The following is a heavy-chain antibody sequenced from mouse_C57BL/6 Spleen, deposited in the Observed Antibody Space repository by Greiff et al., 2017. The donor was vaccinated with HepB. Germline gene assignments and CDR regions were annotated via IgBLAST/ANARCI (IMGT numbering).Heavy chain of an antibody. CDR2: INPNNGGT. J-gene: IGHJ4*01. V-gene: IGHV1-22*01. Sequence: VQLQQSGPELVKPGASVKMSCKASGYTFTDYNMHWVKQRHGKSLEWIGYINPNNGGTSYNQKFKGKATLTVNKSSSTAYMELRSLTSEDSAVYYCASDCRLQRDYDIDYWGQGTSVTVSS. CDR3: ASDCRLQRDYDIDY. D-gene: IGHD1-1*01. CDR1: GYTFTDYN.